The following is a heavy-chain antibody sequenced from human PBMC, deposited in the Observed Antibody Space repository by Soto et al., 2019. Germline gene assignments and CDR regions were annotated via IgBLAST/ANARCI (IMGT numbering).Heavy chain of an antibody. CDR1: GFTFTSSA. Sequence: SVKVSCKASGFTFTSSAMQWVRQARGQRLEWIGWIVVGSGNTNYAQKFQERVTITRDMSTSTAYMELSSLRSEDTAVYYCAAAATYYDFWSGYYRAMGYMDVWGKGTTVTVSS. J-gene: IGHJ6*03. V-gene: IGHV1-58*02. CDR2: IVVGSGNT. D-gene: IGHD3-3*01. CDR3: AAAATYYDFWSGYYRAMGYMDV.